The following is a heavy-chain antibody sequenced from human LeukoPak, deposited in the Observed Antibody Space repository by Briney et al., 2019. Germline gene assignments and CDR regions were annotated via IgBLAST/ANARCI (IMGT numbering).Heavy chain of an antibody. CDR1: GGSISSYY. Sequence: SETLSLTCTVSGGSISSYYWSWIRQPPGKGLEWIGYIYYSGSTNYNPSLKSRVTISVDTSKNQFSLKLSSVTAADTAVYYCAREQQLVYDYWGQGTLVTVSS. D-gene: IGHD6-13*01. CDR3: AREQQLVYDY. J-gene: IGHJ4*02. V-gene: IGHV4-59*01. CDR2: IYYSGST.